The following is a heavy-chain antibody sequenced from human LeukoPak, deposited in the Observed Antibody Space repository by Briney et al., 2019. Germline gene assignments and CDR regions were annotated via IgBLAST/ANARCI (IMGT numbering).Heavy chain of an antibody. CDR2: VDPEDGET. D-gene: IGHD2-8*02. CDR1: GYIFTDYY. V-gene: IGHV1-69-2*01. Sequence: ASVKISCKASGYIFTDYYIHWVQQAPVKGFEWMGRVDPEDGETIYAEKFQGRVTIIAETSTDTAYMELKSLRSEDTAVYYCATDYCTATSCKDWGQGTLVTVSS. J-gene: IGHJ4*02. CDR3: ATDYCTATSCKD.